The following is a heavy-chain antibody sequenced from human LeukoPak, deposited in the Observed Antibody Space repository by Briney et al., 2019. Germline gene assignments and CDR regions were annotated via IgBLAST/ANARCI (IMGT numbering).Heavy chain of an antibody. J-gene: IGHJ6*03. CDR2: ISSDDGSI. V-gene: IGHV3-48*01. D-gene: IGHD2-2*01. CDR1: AFSLSVYN. CDR3: ARLQRAIAVVTTTLGYKEIKYYYYMDV. Sequence: GGSLRLSCTSSAFSLSVYNLNWVRQAPGKGLECISYISSDDGSITYADSVKGRFSISKDIDENSLYLEMNSLRAEDTAVYYCARLQRAIAVVTTTLGYKEIKYYYYMDVWGKGTAVTVSS.